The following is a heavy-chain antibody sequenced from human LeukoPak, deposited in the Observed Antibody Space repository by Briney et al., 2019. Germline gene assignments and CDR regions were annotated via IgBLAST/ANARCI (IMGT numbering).Heavy chain of an antibody. CDR3: ARYRSGSYSYFDY. CDR1: GLTVSSNY. D-gene: IGHD1-26*01. J-gene: IGHJ4*02. Sequence: GGSLRLSCAASGLTVSSNYMIWVRQAPGKALEWVSVIYSGGSTYYADAVKGRFTISRDNSKNTLYLQMNSLRAEDAAVYYCARYRSGSYSYFDYWGQGTLVTVSS. CDR2: IYSGGST. V-gene: IGHV3-53*01.